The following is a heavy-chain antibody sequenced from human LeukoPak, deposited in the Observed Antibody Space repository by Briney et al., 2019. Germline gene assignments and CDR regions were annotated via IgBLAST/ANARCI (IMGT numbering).Heavy chain of an antibody. CDR1: GYTFTGYY. CDR2: INPNSGGT. Sequence: VASVKVSCRASGYTFTGYYMHWVRQAPGQGLEWMGWINPNSGGTNYAQKFQGRVAMTRDTSISTAYMELSRLRSDDTAVYYCARNKLVGATHTYDAFDIWGQGTMVTVSS. CDR3: ARNKLVGATHTYDAFDI. D-gene: IGHD1-26*01. V-gene: IGHV1-2*02. J-gene: IGHJ3*02.